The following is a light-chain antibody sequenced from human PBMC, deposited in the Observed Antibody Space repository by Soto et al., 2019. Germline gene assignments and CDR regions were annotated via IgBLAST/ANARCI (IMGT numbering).Light chain of an antibody. CDR2: AAP. CDR3: QQSYYTPRT. J-gene: IGKJ1*01. CDR1: QSISNY. V-gene: IGKV1-39*01. Sequence: DIQMTHSPAARAASVGQGVTITCPARQSISNYLNWYHQKPGKAPNRLIYAAPRLTSVPPSSFSGRASGKDSPLTICRLPDEDFATYCCQQSYYTPRTFGQGTKVDIK.